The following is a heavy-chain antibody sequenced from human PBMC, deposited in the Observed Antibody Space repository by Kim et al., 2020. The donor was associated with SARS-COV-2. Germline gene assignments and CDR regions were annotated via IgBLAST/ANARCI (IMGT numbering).Heavy chain of an antibody. V-gene: IGHV4-34*01. CDR2: INHSGST. D-gene: IGHD3-16*02. CDR3: ARGQGVLYDYVWGSYRHPSRYFDY. J-gene: IGHJ4*02. CDR1: GGSFSGYY. Sequence: SETLSLTCAVYGGSFSGYYWSWIRQPPGKGLEWIGEINHSGSTNYNPSLKSRVTISVDTSKNQFSLKLSSVTAADTAVYYCARGQGVLYDYVWGSYRHPSRYFDYWGQGTLVTVSS.